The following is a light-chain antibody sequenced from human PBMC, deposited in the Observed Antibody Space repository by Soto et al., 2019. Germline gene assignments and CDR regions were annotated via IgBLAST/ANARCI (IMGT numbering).Light chain of an antibody. Sequence: QSAPTQPASVSGSPGQSITISCTGTSSDIGLNNYVSWYQQHPGKAPALIIYAVTYRPSGVSSRFSGSKSGDTASLTISGLRTEGEADYYCTSHSDSRPVVFGGGTKLTVL. CDR2: AVT. CDR3: TSHSDSRPVV. V-gene: IGLV2-14*03. CDR1: SSDIGLNNY. J-gene: IGLJ2*01.